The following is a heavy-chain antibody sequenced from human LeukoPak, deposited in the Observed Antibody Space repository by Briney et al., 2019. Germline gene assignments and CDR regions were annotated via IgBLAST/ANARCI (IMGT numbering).Heavy chain of an antibody. CDR1: GYTFTDYY. D-gene: IGHD6-19*01. CDR3: ASSYAGYSSGWECDY. Sequence: ASVKVSCKASGYTFTDYYMHWVRQAPGQGLEWMGWINPNSGGTNYAQKFQGRVTMTRDTSISTAYLELSRLRSDDPAVYYCASSYAGYSSGWECDYWGQGTLVTVSS. CDR2: INPNSGGT. V-gene: IGHV1-2*02. J-gene: IGHJ4*02.